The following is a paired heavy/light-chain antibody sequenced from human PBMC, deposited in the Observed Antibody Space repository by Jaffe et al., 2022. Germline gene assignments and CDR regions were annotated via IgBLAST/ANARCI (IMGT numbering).Light chain of an antibody. V-gene: IGLV8-61*01. CDR2: TTN. Sequence: QTVVTQEPSFSVSPGGTVTLTCGLSSGSVSTSLYASWYQQTPGQAPRTLIYTTNTRSSGVPDRFSGSILGNKAALTITGAQADDESDYYCVLYLGGGIWVFGGGTKLTVL. CDR3: VLYLGGGIWV. CDR1: SGSVSTSLY. J-gene: IGLJ3*02.
Heavy chain of an antibody. Sequence: EVQLLESGGALIQPGGSLRLSCAASGFIFSNYAIMWVRQAPGKGLEWVSVISASGGNTYYADSVKGRFTISRDNSKNMVYLQVNSLRVDDTAVYYCAKGEWSPRYCMDVWGKGTTVTVSS. CDR3: AKGEWSPRYCMDV. CDR1: GFIFSNYA. V-gene: IGHV3-23*01. J-gene: IGHJ6*03. D-gene: IGHD3-3*01. CDR2: ISASGGNT.